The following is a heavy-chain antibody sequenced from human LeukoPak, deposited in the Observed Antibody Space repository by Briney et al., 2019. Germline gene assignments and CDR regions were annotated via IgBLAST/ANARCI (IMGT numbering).Heavy chain of an antibody. J-gene: IGHJ4*02. D-gene: IGHD5-24*01. CDR3: ARAAQRDEEMADY. Sequence: SVKVSCKASGGTFSSYAISWVRQAPGQGLEWMGGIIPIFGTANYAQKFQGRVTITADKSTSTAYMELSSLRAEDTAVYYCARAAQRDEEMADYWGQGTLVTVSS. V-gene: IGHV1-69*06. CDR1: GGTFSSYA. CDR2: IIPIFGTA.